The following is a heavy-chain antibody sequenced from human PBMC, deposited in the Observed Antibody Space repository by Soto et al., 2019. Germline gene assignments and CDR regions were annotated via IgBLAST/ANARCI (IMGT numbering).Heavy chain of an antibody. D-gene: IGHD3-3*01. CDR2: IGVRGGST. CDR3: AKQGDYDVWSSSNNWLDP. CDR1: GFKFSSYA. Sequence: GGSLSLSCAASGFKFSSYAISWVRQAPGKGLEWVSSIGVRGGSTYYADSVKGRFTISRDNSKNTVYLQMHSLRVEDRAVYYCAKQGDYDVWSSSNNWLDPWGQGTLVTVSS. V-gene: IGHV3-23*01. J-gene: IGHJ5*02.